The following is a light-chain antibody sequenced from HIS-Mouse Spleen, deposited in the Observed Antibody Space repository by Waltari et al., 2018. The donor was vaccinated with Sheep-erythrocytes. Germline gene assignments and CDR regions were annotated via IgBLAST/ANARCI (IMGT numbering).Light chain of an antibody. Sequence: QSALTQPASVSGSPQQALPISCPGTSTDVGSYNLVSWYQQHPGNAPKLMIYEGSRRPSGVSNRFSGSKSGNTASQTSSGLQAEDEADYYCCSYAGSSTWVFGGGTKLTVL. CDR1: STDVGSYNL. J-gene: IGLJ3*02. CDR2: EGS. CDR3: CSYAGSSTWV. V-gene: IGLV2-23*01.